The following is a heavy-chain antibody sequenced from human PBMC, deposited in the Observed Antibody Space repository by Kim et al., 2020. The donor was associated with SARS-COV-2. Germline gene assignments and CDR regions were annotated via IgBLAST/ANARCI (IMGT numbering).Heavy chain of an antibody. J-gene: IGHJ5*02. Sequence: GGSLRLSCAASGFTFSRHGMNWVRQAPGKGLEWVSYITSSSGTIYYADSVKGRFTISRDNAKNSLFLQMNSRRAWDTAVYYCARYGGYGNWFAPWGLGTLVTVSS. CDR1: GFTFSRHG. D-gene: IGHD2-15*01. V-gene: IGHV3-48*04. CDR3: ARYGGYGNWFAP. CDR2: ITSSSGTI.